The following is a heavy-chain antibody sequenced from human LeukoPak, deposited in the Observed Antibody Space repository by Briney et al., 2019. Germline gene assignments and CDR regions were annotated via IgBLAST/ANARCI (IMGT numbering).Heavy chain of an antibody. D-gene: IGHD6-13*01. CDR1: GFTFSSYA. CDR2: ISSDGGIT. Sequence: TGGSLRLSCAASGFTFSSYAMSWVRQAPGKGLEWVAAISSDGGITYYADSVKGRFSISRDNSKNTLYVEMNGLRAEDTAVYYCARDFIAAGRNYWGQGTLVTVSS. CDR3: ARDFIAAGRNY. J-gene: IGHJ4*02. V-gene: IGHV3-30*04.